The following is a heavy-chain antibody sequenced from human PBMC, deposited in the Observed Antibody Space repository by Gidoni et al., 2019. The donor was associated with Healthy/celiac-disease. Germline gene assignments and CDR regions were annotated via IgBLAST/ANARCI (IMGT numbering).Heavy chain of an antibody. CDR1: GFTFSSYA. CDR3: AKRPKRYCSSTSCPTSYYYFDY. CDR2: ISGSGGSK. Sequence: EVQLLESGGGLVQPGWSLRLSCAASGFTFSSYALSWVLQAPGKGLEWVSAISGSGGSKYYADSVKGRFTISRDNSKNTLYLQMNSLRAEDTAVYYCAKRPKRYCSSTSCPTSYYYFDYWGQGTLVTVSS. V-gene: IGHV3-23*01. J-gene: IGHJ4*02. D-gene: IGHD2-2*01.